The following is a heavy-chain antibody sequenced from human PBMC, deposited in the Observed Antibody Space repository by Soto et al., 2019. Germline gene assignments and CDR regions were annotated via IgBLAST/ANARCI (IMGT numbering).Heavy chain of an antibody. J-gene: IGHJ6*02. V-gene: IGHV1-2*04. CDR1: KYTFTDYS. CDR3: ARGHVLRFLEWLSYGLDV. D-gene: IGHD3-3*01. Sequence: AASVKVSCKASKYTFTDYSIHWVRQAPGQGLEWMGWINPNSGGTNYAQKFQGWVTMTRDTSITTAYMELSNLKSDDTAVYFCARGHVLRFLEWLSYGLDVWGQGTTVTVSS. CDR2: INPNSGGT.